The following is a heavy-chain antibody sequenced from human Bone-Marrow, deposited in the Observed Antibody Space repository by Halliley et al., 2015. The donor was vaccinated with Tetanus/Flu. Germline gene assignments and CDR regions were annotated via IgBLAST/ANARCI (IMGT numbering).Heavy chain of an antibody. Sequence: QLVQSGAEVREPGESLKISCKGSGYTFASFWIGWVCQMPGKGLEWMGIIYPGDSHTRYSPSFQGQVTISADKSISTAYLQWSSLKASDTAMYYCARRPGTMMDAFDIWGQGTIVTVSS. J-gene: IGHJ3*02. CDR2: IYPGDSHT. CDR1: GYTFASFW. V-gene: IGHV5-51*01. D-gene: IGHD3-22*01. CDR3: ARRPGTMMDAFDI.